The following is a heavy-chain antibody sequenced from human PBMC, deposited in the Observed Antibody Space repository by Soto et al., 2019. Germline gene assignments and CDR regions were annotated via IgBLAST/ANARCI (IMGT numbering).Heavy chain of an antibody. CDR1: SCSISSSNW. J-gene: IGHJ3*01. D-gene: IGHD3-10*01. CDR2: IYHSAST. CDR3: ARDRYGSGSYYKNDAFDF. Sequence: QVQLQEPGPGLVKPSGTLSLTCAVSSCSISSSNWWSWVRQPQGKGLEWIGEIYHSASTNYNPSLKIRVTISVYKSKSQFSLKLSSVNAADTAVYYCARDRYGSGSYYKNDAFDFWGQGTMVTVSS. V-gene: IGHV4-4*02.